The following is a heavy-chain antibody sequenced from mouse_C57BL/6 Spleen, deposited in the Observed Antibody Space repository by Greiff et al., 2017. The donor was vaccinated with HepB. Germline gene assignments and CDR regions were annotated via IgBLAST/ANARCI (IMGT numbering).Heavy chain of an antibody. Sequence: EVQLQQSGPGLVKPSQSLSLTCSVPGYSITSGYYWNWIRQFPGNKLEWMGYISYDGSNNYNPSLKNRISITRDTSKNQFFLKLNSVTTEDTATYYCARGDYYGSSWFAYWGQGTLVTVSA. D-gene: IGHD1-1*01. V-gene: IGHV3-6*01. CDR1: GYSITSGYY. CDR2: ISYDGSN. J-gene: IGHJ3*01. CDR3: ARGDYYGSSWFAY.